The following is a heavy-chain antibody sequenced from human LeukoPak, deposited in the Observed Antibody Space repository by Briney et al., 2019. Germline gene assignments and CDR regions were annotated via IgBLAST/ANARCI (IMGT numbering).Heavy chain of an antibody. CDR2: INRDGSER. CDR1: GFTFSNYW. J-gene: IGHJ6*02. Sequence: PGGSLRLSCAASGFTFSNYWRTWVRQAPGKGLEWVANINRDGSERYYVDSVKGRFTISRDDAKSSLYLQMNSLRAEDTAVYYCARRNAMDVWGQGTTVIVFS. CDR3: ARRNAMDV. V-gene: IGHV3-7*03.